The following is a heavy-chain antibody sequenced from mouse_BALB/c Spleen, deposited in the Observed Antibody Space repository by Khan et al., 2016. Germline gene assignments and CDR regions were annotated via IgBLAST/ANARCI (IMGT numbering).Heavy chain of an antibody. CDR3: GTGTYYFDY. J-gene: IGHJ2*01. CDR2: IDPANGNT. V-gene: IGHV14-3*02. CDR1: GFNIKDTY. D-gene: IGHD4-1*01. Sequence: VQLKQSGAELVKPGASVKLSCTASGFNIKDTYMHWVKQRPEQGLEWIGRIDPANGNTKYDPKFQGKATITADTSSNTAYLQLSSLTSEDTAVYYCGTGTYYFDYWGQGTTLTVSS.